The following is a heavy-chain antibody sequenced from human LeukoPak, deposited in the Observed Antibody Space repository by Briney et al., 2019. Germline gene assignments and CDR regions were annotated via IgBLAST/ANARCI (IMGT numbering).Heavy chain of an antibody. CDR2: ISGSGGST. J-gene: IGHJ4*02. Sequence: PGGSLRLSCAAPGFTFSTYAMSSVPQAPGKGLEWVSAISGSGGSTYYADSVKGRFTISRDNSKNTLYLQMNSLRAADTAVYYCAKDHPYFDYWGQGTLVTVSS. V-gene: IGHV3-23*01. CDR1: GFTFSTYA. CDR3: AKDHPYFDY.